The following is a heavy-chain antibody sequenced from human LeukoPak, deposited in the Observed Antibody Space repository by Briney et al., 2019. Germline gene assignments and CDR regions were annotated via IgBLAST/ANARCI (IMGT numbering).Heavy chain of an antibody. Sequence: SRGSLRLSCAASGFTFSSYAMSWVRQAPGKGLEWVSAISGSGGSTYYADSVKGRFTISRDNSKNTLYLQMNSLRAEDTAVYYCAKTYDSSGLGAFDIWGQGTMVTVSS. CDR2: ISGSGGST. CDR3: AKTYDSSGLGAFDI. CDR1: GFTFSSYA. V-gene: IGHV3-23*01. J-gene: IGHJ3*02. D-gene: IGHD3-22*01.